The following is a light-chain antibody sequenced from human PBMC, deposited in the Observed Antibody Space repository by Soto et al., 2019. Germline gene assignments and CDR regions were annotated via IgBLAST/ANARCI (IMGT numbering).Light chain of an antibody. CDR1: QSVNNNY. Sequence: EIVLTQSPGTLSLSPGERAAHSCRASQSVNNNYLAWYHQKPGRAPRLVIYGASKRATGIPDRFSGSGSGTDFTLTISRLEPEDFAVYYCQQYGSSPRTFGQGTNVEIK. J-gene: IGKJ1*01. CDR3: QQYGSSPRT. V-gene: IGKV3-20*01. CDR2: GAS.